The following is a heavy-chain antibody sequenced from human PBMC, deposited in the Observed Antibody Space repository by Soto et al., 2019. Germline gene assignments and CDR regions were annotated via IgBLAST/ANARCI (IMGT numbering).Heavy chain of an antibody. D-gene: IGHD2-15*01. CDR2: INHSGST. V-gene: IGHV4-34*01. J-gene: IGHJ4*02. Sequence: QVQLQQWGAGLLKPSETLSLTCAVYGGSFSGYYWSWIRQPPGKGLEWIGEINHSGSTNYNPSLKRRVTISVDTSKNQFSLKLSSVTAADTAVYYCARAGGNTVVTDWGQGTLVTVSS. CDR3: ARAGGNTVVTD. CDR1: GGSFSGYY.